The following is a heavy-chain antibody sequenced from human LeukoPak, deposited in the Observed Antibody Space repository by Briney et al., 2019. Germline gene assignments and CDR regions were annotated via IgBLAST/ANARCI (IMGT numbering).Heavy chain of an antibody. J-gene: IGHJ3*01. V-gene: IGHV3-48*03. CDR2: IGSGGRTR. D-gene: IGHD3-22*01. Sequence: GGSLRLSCAASGFTFSTYEMNWVRQAPGKGLEWVSYIGSGGRTRYYADSVKGRFTISRDNSKNTLYLEMNSLRAEDTAAYYCARKYYYHSSGFYLDVLDFWGQGTMVTVSS. CDR3: ARKYYYHSSGFYLDVLDF. CDR1: GFTFSTYE.